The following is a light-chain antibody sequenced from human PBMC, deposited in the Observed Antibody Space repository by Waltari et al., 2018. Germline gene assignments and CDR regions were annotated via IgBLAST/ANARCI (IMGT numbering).Light chain of an antibody. J-gene: IGKJ3*01. Sequence: DIQMTQSPSPLSASVGDRVTITCRASQHISNYLNWYQQKPGKAPKLLIYAVSSLPTGVPSRFSGSGFGTDFTLTISNLRLEDFATYYCQQNYQSPRTFGPGTKVDFK. CDR2: AVS. CDR1: QHISNY. CDR3: QQNYQSPRT. V-gene: IGKV1-39*01.